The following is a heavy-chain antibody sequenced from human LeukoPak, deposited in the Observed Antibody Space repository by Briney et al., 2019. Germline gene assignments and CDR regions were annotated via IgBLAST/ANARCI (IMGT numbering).Heavy chain of an antibody. CDR2: IIGSGGST. J-gene: IGHJ4*02. CDR1: GFTFSSYA. V-gene: IGHV3-23*01. CDR3: AKSSRGSGSYYRERYYFDY. D-gene: IGHD3-10*01. Sequence: GGSLRLSCAASGFTFSSYAMSWFRQAPGKGLGWFSAIIGSGGSTYYADSVKGRFTISRDNSKNTLYLQMNSLRAEDTAVYYCAKSSRGSGSYYRERYYFDYWGQGTLVTVSP.